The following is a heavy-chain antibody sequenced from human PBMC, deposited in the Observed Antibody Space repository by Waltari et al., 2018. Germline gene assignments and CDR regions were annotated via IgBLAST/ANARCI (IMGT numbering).Heavy chain of an antibody. V-gene: IGHV4-39*07. CDR2: IYYSGST. J-gene: IGHJ4*02. Sequence: QLQLQESGPGLVKPSETLSLTCTVSGGSISSSSYYWGWIRQPPGKGLEWIGSIYYSGSTYYNPSLKSRVTISVDTSKNQFSLKLSSVTAADTAVYYCARVPCGGGSCYSSGGFDYWGQGTLVTVSS. CDR3: ARVPCGGGSCYSSGGFDY. CDR1: GGSISSSSYY. D-gene: IGHD2-15*01.